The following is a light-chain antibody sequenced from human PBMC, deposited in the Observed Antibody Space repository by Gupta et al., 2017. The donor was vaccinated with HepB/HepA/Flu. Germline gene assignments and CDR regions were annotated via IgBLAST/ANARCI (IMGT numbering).Light chain of an antibody. V-gene: IGLV1-47*01. J-gene: IGLJ2*01. CDR1: RSNIGENF. CDR2: RDN. Sequence: QSLLTQPPSVSATPGQRVAISCSGNRSNIGENFGYWYQQFPGMAPRPLIRRDNLRPSGVPGRLAGSKAGNSASLAIRGLRTEDEAEDDGATWDDSMSGSVFGGGTKVTVL. CDR3: ATWDDSMSGSV.